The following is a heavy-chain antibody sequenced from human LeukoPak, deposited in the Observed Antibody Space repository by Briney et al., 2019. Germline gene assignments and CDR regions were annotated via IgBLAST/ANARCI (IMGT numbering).Heavy chain of an antibody. CDR1: GFTFSSYG. CDR2: IWNDGTNK. J-gene: IGHJ4*02. V-gene: IGHV3-33*01. Sequence: PGRSLRLSCAASGFTFSSYGMHWVRQAQGKGLEWEAIIWNDGTNKYYADSVKGRFTISRDSSKNTLYLQMNSLRAEDTAVYYCAGGCTGGNCYYSRSFYYFDYWGQGTLVTVSS. CDR3: AGGCTGGNCYYSRSFYYFDY. D-gene: IGHD2-15*01.